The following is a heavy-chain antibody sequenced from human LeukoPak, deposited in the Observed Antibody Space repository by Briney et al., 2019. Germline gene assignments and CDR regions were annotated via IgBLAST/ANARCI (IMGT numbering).Heavy chain of an antibody. D-gene: IGHD3-22*01. Sequence: PSETLSLTCTVPGGSISSYYWSWIRQPAGKGLEWIGRIYTSGGTNYNPSLESRVTMSVDTSKNQFSLRLSSVTAADTAVYYCARDTPGYYDSSGYYYYFDSWGQGTLVTVSS. CDR1: GGSISSYY. V-gene: IGHV4-4*07. CDR3: ARDTPGYYDSSGYYYYFDS. CDR2: IYTSGGT. J-gene: IGHJ4*02.